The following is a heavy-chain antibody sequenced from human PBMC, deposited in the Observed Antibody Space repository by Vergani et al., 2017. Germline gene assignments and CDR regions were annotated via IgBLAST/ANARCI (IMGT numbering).Heavy chain of an antibody. CDR2: IYTSGST. D-gene: IGHD6-25*01. V-gene: IGHV4-61*02. Sequence: QVQLQESGPGLLKPSQTLSLTCTVSGGSISSGSYYWGWIRQPAGKGLEWIWRIYTSGSTNYNPSLKSRVSISVDTSKNQFSLKLSSVTAADTAVYYCAGGYSSGWDDYWGQGTMVTVSS. CDR3: AGGYSSGWDDY. CDR1: GGSISSGSYY. J-gene: IGHJ4*01.